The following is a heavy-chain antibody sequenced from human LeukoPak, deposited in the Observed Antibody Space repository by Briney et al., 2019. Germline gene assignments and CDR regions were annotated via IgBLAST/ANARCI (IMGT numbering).Heavy chain of an antibody. CDR1: GFTFSSYD. Sequence: PGGSLRLFCAVSGFTFSSYDMSWVRQAPGKGLEWVSAISGSCANTYYADSVKGRLTISRDNTQNTLYLQMNSLRAEDTAVYYCAKASAGVLAVAGTDDYWGQGTLVTVSS. CDR2: ISGSCANT. D-gene: IGHD6-19*01. V-gene: IGHV3-23*01. J-gene: IGHJ4*02. CDR3: AKASAGVLAVAGTDDY.